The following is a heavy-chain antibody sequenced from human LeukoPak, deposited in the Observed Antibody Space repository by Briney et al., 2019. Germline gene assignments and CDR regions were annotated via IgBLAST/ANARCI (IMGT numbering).Heavy chain of an antibody. V-gene: IGHV1-69*04. D-gene: IGHD2-2*01. J-gene: IGHJ5*02. CDR1: GGTFSSYA. CDR2: IIPIFSIA. CDR3: ARDRYCSSTSCQLNGWFDP. Sequence: SVKVSCKASGGTFSSYAISWVRQVPGQGLEWMGRIIPIFSIANYAQKFQGRVTITADKSTSTAYMELSSLRSEDTAVYYCARDRYCSSTSCQLNGWFDPWGQGTLVTVSS.